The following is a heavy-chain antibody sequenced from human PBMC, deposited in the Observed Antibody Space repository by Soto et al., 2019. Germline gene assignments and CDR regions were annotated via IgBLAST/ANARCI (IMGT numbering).Heavy chain of an antibody. Sequence: GGSLRLSCAASGFTFSSYAMSWVRQAPGKGLEWVSAISGSGGSTYYADSVKGRFTISRDNSKNTLYLQMNSLRAEDTAVYYCAKDLGIGSGSYYPPYFDYWGQGTLVTVSS. CDR3: AKDLGIGSGSYYPPYFDY. CDR2: ISGSGGST. V-gene: IGHV3-23*01. J-gene: IGHJ4*02. CDR1: GFTFSSYA. D-gene: IGHD3-10*01.